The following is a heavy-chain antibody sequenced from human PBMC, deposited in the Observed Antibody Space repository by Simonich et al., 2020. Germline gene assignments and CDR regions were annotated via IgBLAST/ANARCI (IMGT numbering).Heavy chain of an antibody. V-gene: IGHV3-7*01. J-gene: IGHJ6*03. CDR2: IKQVGSEK. CDR3: ARDGLGTAYYYYMDV. CDR1: GFTFSSYW. D-gene: IGHD7-27*01. Sequence: EVQLVESGGGLVQPGGSLRLSCAASGFTFSSYWRSWVRQDPGKGLEWVANIKQVGSEKYYVDSVKGRFTISRDNAKNSLYLQMNSLRAEDTAVYYCARDGLGTAYYYYMDVWGKGTTVTVSS.